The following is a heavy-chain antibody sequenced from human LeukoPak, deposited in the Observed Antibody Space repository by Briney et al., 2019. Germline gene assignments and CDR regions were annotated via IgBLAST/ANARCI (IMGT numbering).Heavy chain of an antibody. Sequence: RASVKVSCKASGYTFTGYYMHWVRQAPGQRLEWMGWINAGNGNTKYSQKFQGRVTITRDTSASTAYMELSSLRSEDTAVYYCASRGTTGTTVSSYYYYGMDVWGQGTTVTVSS. D-gene: IGHD1-1*01. CDR2: INAGNGNT. J-gene: IGHJ6*02. V-gene: IGHV1-3*01. CDR1: GYTFTGYY. CDR3: ASRGTTGTTVSSYYYYGMDV.